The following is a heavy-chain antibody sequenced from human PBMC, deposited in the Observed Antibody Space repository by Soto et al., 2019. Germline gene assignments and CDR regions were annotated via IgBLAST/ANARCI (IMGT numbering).Heavy chain of an antibody. CDR2: MHHIGNT. D-gene: IGHD5-12*01. CDR3: TKNSAYALDY. V-gene: IGHV4-4*02. Sequence: SETLSLTCDVSGGPITNNNWWSWVRQPPGEGLEWIGEMHHIGNTNYNPSLKSRVTMSVDTSKNQFFLKLNSVTAADPAVYYCTKNSAYALDYWGQGTLVTVSS. J-gene: IGHJ4*02. CDR1: GGPITNNNW.